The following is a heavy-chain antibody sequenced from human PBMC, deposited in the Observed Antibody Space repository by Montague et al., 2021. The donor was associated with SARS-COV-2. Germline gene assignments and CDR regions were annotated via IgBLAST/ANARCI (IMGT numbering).Heavy chain of an antibody. Sequence: SLRLSCPASGFSFSSFSMHWVRQAPGKGLESLAVVSTDVNEKYYSGSVRGRFTISRDNSKNTVSLQVNSLRVEDTAVYYCVRDPGMNGLDIWGQGTRVTVSS. CDR3: VRDPGMNGLDI. D-gene: IGHD2-8*01. V-gene: IGHV3-30*04. J-gene: IGHJ3*02. CDR1: GFSFSSFS. CDR2: VSTDVNEK.